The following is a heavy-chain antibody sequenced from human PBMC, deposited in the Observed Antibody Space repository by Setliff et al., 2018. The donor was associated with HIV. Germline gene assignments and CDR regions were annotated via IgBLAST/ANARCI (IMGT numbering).Heavy chain of an antibody. CDR2: MHTSGST. CDR1: GGSISFGCYD. D-gene: IGHD6-13*01. V-gene: IGHV4-61*02. J-gene: IGHJ4*02. CDR3: AREECTSWPRVHY. Sequence: LSLTCTVSGGSISFGCYDWSWIRQPAGKGLEWIGRMHTSGSTSYSPSLKSRVTISIDTSKNQLSLELTSLIAADTAVYYCAREECTSWPRVHYWGQGAMVTVSS.